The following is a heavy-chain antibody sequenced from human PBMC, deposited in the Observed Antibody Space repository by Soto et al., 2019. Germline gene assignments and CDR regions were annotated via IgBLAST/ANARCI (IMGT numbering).Heavy chain of an antibody. CDR2: TYYRSKWYN. V-gene: IGHV6-1*01. J-gene: IGHJ4*02. CDR3: ARGVFVTIFGVVIASPYFDY. D-gene: IGHD3-3*01. CDR1: GDSVSSNSAA. Sequence: HSQTLSLTCAISGDSVSSNSAAWNWIRQSPSRGLEWLGRTYYRSKWYNDYAVSVKSRITINPDTSKNQFSLQLNSVTPEDTAVYYCARGVFVTIFGVVIASPYFDYWGQGTLVTVSS.